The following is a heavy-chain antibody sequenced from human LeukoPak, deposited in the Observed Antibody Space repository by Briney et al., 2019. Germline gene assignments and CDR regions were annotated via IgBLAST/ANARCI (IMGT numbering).Heavy chain of an antibody. CDR3: ARDQSSSAGTGYYGMDV. J-gene: IGHJ6*02. Sequence: GGSLRLSCAASGFTFSSYAMHWVRQAPGKGLEWVAVISYDGSNKYYADSVKGRFTISRDNSKNTLYLQVNSLRAEDTAVYYCARDQSSSAGTGYYGMDVWGQGTTVTVSS. CDR1: GFTFSSYA. V-gene: IGHV3-30-3*01. CDR2: ISYDGSNK. D-gene: IGHD6-6*01.